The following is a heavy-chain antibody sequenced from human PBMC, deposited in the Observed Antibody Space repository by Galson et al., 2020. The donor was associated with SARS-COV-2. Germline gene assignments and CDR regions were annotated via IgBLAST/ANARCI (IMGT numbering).Heavy chain of an antibody. D-gene: IGHD3-10*02. J-gene: IGHJ6*02. Sequence: GGSLRLSCAVSGFTFSSYTMNWVRQAPGKGLEWVSAISSGSDYIYNADSVKGRFTISRDNGKNSLYLQMNSLRVEDTAVYYCARDASWAMFAMDVCGQGTTVTVSS. CDR1: GFTFSSYT. CDR2: ISSGSDYI. V-gene: IGHV3-21*01. CDR3: ARDASWAMFAMDV.